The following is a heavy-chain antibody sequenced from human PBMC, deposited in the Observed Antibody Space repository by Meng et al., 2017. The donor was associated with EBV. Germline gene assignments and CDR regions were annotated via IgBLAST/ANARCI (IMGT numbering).Heavy chain of an antibody. V-gene: IGHV2-5*02. Sequence: QISLTESGPPPVEPTPTLTLTCTVSGFSLSTRGVGVGWIRQPPGKALEWLALIYWDDDKRYSPSLKSRLTITKDTSKNQVVLTMTNMDPVDAATYYCAHIIAARPFDYWGQGTLVTVSS. CDR2: IYWDDDK. CDR1: GFSLSTRGVG. CDR3: AHIIAARPFDY. D-gene: IGHD6-6*01. J-gene: IGHJ4*02.